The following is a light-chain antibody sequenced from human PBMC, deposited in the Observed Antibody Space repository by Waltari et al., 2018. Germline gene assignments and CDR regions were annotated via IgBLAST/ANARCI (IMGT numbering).Light chain of an antibody. CDR3: MQRVDVPWT. Sequence: DIVMTQSPLSLPVTPGEPASISCRSSQSLLNSDDGHTYLDWYLQKPGQSPQLLIYTLSYRGSGVPDRFSGSGSATDFTLKISRVEAADVGVYYCMQRVDVPWTFGQGTKVEIK. J-gene: IGKJ1*01. CDR1: QSLLNSDDGHTY. CDR2: TLS. V-gene: IGKV2-40*01.